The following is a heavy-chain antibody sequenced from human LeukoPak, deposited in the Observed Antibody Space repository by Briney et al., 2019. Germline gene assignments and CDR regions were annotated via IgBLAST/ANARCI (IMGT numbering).Heavy chain of an antibody. Sequence: ASVKVSCKASGYTFTGYYMHWVRQAAGQGREWMGWINPNRGGTNYAQKFQGRVTMTRDTSISTAYMELSRLRSDDTAVYYCARARVYYYDSSGYLDYWGQGTLVTVSS. CDR3: ARARVYYYDSSGYLDY. CDR1: GYTFTGYY. D-gene: IGHD3-22*01. V-gene: IGHV1-2*02. J-gene: IGHJ4*02. CDR2: INPNRGGT.